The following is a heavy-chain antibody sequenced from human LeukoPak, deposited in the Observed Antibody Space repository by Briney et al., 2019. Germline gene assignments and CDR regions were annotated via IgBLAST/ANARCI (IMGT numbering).Heavy chain of an antibody. V-gene: IGHV3-48*01. CDR3: SRYDYGDYEDYFYYMDV. D-gene: IGHD4-17*01. CDR2: ITSSSDTI. J-gene: IGHJ6*03. Sequence: GGSLRLSCAASGFIFRSYSMNWVRQAPGKGLEWVAFITSSSDTISYADSVKGRFTISRDNAKNSLYLQMDGLRAEDTAVYYCSRYDYGDYEDYFYYMDVWGKGTTVTVSS. CDR1: GFIFRSYS.